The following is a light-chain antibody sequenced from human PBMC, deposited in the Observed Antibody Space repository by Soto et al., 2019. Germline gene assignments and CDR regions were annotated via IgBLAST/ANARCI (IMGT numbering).Light chain of an antibody. CDR3: HQYGSSPYT. J-gene: IGKJ2*01. CDR2: GAS. CDR1: QSVSSSY. V-gene: IGKV3-20*01. Sequence: EIVLTQSPGTLSLSPGERATLSRRASQSVSSSYLAWYQQKPGQAPRLLIYGASSRATGIPDRFSGSGSGTDFTLTISRLEPEDFAVYYCHQYGSSPYTFGQGTKVDIK.